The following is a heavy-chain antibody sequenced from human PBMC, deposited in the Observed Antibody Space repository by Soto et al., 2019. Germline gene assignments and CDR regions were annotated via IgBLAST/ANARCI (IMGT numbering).Heavy chain of an antibody. Sequence: ASVQVSCKSSRCTFTSYDINWVRQASGQGLEGMGWMNPNSGNTGYAQKFQGRVTMTRNPSISRDCMELRSLKSVVTAVYSCSLDLNFDYWGQGTLVTVSS. CDR3: SLDLNFDY. J-gene: IGHJ4*02. CDR1: RCTFTSYD. V-gene: IGHV1-8*01. D-gene: IGHD1-1*01. CDR2: MNPNSGNT.